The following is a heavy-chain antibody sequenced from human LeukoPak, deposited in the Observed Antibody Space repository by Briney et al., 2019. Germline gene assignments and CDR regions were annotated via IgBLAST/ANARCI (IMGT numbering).Heavy chain of an antibody. D-gene: IGHD4-17*01. J-gene: IGHJ4*02. Sequence: ASETLSLTCTVSGGSISSFYWSWIRQPPGKGLEWIGYIYYSGSTNYNPSFKSRVTMSVDTSKNQFSLKLSPVTAADTAVYYCARGPTVTTKTFDYWGQGTLVIVSS. CDR1: GGSISSFY. CDR2: IYYSGST. CDR3: ARGPTVTTKTFDY. V-gene: IGHV4-59*01.